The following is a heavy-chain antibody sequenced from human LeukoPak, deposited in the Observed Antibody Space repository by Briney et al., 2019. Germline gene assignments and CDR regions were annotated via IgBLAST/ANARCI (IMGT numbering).Heavy chain of an antibody. Sequence: SLRLSCAASGFTFSSYAMHWVRQAPGKGLEWVAVISYDGTNKYYADSVKGRFTISRDNSKNTLYLQVNSLRAEDTAVYYCARDPTGRNYYYYYMDVWGRGTTVTVSS. V-gene: IGHV3-30-3*01. J-gene: IGHJ6*03. CDR1: GFTFSSYA. CDR3: ARDPTGRNYYYYYMDV. D-gene: IGHD1-14*01. CDR2: ISYDGTNK.